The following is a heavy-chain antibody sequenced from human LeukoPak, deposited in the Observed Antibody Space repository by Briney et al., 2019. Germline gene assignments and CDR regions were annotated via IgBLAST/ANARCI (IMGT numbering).Heavy chain of an antibody. CDR2: ISWNSGSM. Sequence: GRSLRLSCAASGFTFDDYAMHWVRQTPEKGLEWVSGISWNSGSMVYADSVKGRFTISRDNAKNSLYLQMNSLRREDTALYYCARRATTRHLDYWGQGTLVTVSS. D-gene: IGHD1-26*01. V-gene: IGHV3-9*01. CDR3: ARRATTRHLDY. CDR1: GFTFDDYA. J-gene: IGHJ4*02.